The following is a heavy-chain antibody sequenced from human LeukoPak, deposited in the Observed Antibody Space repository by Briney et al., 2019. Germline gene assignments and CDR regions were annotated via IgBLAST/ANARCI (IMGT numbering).Heavy chain of an antibody. V-gene: IGHV1-8*01. CDR2: MNPNSGNT. J-gene: IGHJ6*02. D-gene: IGHD6-19*01. CDR1: GYTFTSYD. CDR3: ATIAVAGNYYYYGMDV. Sequence: GASGKVSCKAAGYTFTSYDINWVRHATGQVLEWMGWMNPNSGNTGYAQKFQGRGTMTRNTSISTAYMELSSLRSEDTAVYYCATIAVAGNYYYYGMDVWGQGTTVTVSS.